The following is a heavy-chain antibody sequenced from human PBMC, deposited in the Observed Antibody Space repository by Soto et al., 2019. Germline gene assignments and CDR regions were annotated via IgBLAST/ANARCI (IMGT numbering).Heavy chain of an antibody. J-gene: IGHJ4*02. V-gene: IGHV4-31*03. CDR2: IYYSGST. CDR1: GGSISSGGYY. CDR3: ARGDRYYDILTGYYFDY. Sequence: SETLSLTCTVSGGSISSGGYYWSWIRQHPGKGLEWIGYIYYSGSTYYNPSLKSRVTISVDTSKNQFSLKLSSVTAADTAVYYCARGDRYYDILTGYYFDYWGQGTLVTISS. D-gene: IGHD3-9*01.